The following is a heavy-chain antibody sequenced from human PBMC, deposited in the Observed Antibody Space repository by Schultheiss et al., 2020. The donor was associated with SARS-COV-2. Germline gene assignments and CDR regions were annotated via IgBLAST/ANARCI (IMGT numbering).Heavy chain of an antibody. CDR3: ARGGLYCSGGSCSDY. Sequence: GGSLRLSCKGSGYSFTDYWISWVRQMPGKGLEWLGVIYPGESDTRYSTSFQGQVTISADKSISTAYLQWSSLKASDTAMYYCARGGLYCSGGSCSDYWGQGTLVTVSS. J-gene: IGHJ4*02. V-gene: IGHV5-51*01. D-gene: IGHD2-15*01. CDR2: IYPGESDT. CDR1: GYSFTDYW.